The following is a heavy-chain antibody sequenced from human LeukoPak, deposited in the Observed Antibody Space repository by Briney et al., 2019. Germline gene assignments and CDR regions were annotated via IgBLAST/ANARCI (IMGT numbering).Heavy chain of an antibody. CDR3: ARDSDIRGRGWFDP. D-gene: IGHD3-10*01. Sequence: SETLSPTCTVSGGSISSYYWSWIRQPAGKGLEWIGRIYTSGSTNHNPSLKSRVTMSVDTSKNQFSLKLSSVTAADTAAYYCARDSDIRGRGWFDPWGQGTLVTVSS. CDR2: IYTSGST. V-gene: IGHV4-4*07. CDR1: GGSISSYY. J-gene: IGHJ5*02.